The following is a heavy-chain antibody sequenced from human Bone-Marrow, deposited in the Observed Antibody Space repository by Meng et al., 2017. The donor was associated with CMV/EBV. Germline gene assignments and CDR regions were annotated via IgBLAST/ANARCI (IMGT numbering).Heavy chain of an antibody. CDR1: GFNFSSYA. Sequence: GESLKISCAASGFNFSSYAMSWVRQAPGQGLEWVSGISGSGDSTYYADSVKGRFTISRDNSKNTLYLQMNSLRAEDTAVYYCARNLGYDFWSGYYPYYYYYGMDVWGQGTTVAVSS. CDR2: ISGSGDST. D-gene: IGHD3-3*01. CDR3: ARNLGYDFWSGYYPYYYYYGMDV. J-gene: IGHJ6*02. V-gene: IGHV3-23*01.